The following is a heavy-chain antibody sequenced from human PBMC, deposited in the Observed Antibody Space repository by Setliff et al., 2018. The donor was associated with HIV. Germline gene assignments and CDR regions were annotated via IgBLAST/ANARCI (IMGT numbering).Heavy chain of an antibody. CDR3: ARVGGPYYDLLTGYYGAVDY. D-gene: IGHD3-9*01. CDR2: INTYNGNT. CDR1: GYTFSSYA. J-gene: IGHJ4*02. V-gene: IGHV1-18*01. Sequence: GASVKVSCKTSGYTFSSYAISWVRQAPGQGLEWMGWINTYNGNTNYAQKLQGRVTMTTDTSTSTAYMELRSLRSDDTAVYYCARVGGPYYDLLTGYYGAVDYWGQGTLVTVSS.